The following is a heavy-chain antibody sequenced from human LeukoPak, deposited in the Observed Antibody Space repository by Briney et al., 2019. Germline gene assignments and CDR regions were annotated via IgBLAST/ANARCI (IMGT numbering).Heavy chain of an antibody. V-gene: IGHV3-7*01. CDR2: IKQDGSEK. J-gene: IGHJ3*02. CDR3: AREDSSGRADAFDI. CDR1: GFTFSSYW. Sequence: GGSLRLSCAASGFTFSSYWMSWDRQAPGKGLEWVANIKQDGSEKYYVDSVKGRFTISRDNAKNSLYLQMNSLRAEDTAVYYCAREDSSGRADAFDIWGQGTMVTVSS. D-gene: IGHD6-19*01.